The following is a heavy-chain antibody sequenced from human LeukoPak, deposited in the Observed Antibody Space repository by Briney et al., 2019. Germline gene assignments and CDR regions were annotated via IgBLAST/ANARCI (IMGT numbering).Heavy chain of an antibody. Sequence: TFXXXGMSWXXXXPGKGLEWVSAISGSGGSTDYADSVKGRFTISRDNSKNTLYLQMNSLRAEDTAVYYCAKVSRDDSSGSDYWGQGTLVTVSS. CDR2: ISGSGGST. CDR1: TFXXXG. V-gene: IGHV3-23*01. D-gene: IGHD3-22*01. CDR3: AKVSRDDSSGSDY. J-gene: IGHJ4*02.